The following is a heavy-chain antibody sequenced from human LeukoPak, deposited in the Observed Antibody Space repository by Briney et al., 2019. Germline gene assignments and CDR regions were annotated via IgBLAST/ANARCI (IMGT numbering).Heavy chain of an antibody. J-gene: IGHJ3*02. CDR2: IYHSGST. V-gene: IGHV4-4*02. Sequence: KPSGTLSLTCAVSGGSISSSNWWSWVRQPPGKGLEWIGEIYHSGSTNYNPSLKSRVTISVDKSKNQFSLKLSSVTAADTAVYYCARETSAFLEWFRAFDIWGQGTMVTVSS. CDR3: ARETSAFLEWFRAFDI. D-gene: IGHD3-3*02. CDR1: GGSISSSNW.